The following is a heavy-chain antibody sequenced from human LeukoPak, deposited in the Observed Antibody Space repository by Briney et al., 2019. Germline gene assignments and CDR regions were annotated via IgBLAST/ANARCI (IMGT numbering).Heavy chain of an antibody. J-gene: IGHJ2*01. CDR3: ARHGVTRWYFDL. CDR1: GGSISSYY. D-gene: IGHD2-8*01. V-gene: IGHV4-59*08. Sequence: SSETLSLTCTVSGGSISSYYWSWIRQPPGKGLEWIGYTYHSGTTNYYSSLKSRVTMSLDTSRSQLSLNLTSETAADTAVYYCARHGVTRWYFDLWGRGTLVTVSS. CDR2: TYHSGTT.